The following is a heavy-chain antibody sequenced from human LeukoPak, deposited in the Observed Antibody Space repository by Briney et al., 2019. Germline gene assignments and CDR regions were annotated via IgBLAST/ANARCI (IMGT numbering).Heavy chain of an antibody. Sequence: SETLSLTGAVFGGSFSGYYWSWIRQPPGKGQEWIGEINHSGSTNYNPSLKSRVTISVDTSKNQFSLKLSSVTAADTAVYYCARGRLERWLQLARFDPWGQGTLVTVSS. CDR3: ARGRLERWLQLARFDP. CDR2: INHSGST. D-gene: IGHD5-24*01. CDR1: GGSFSGYY. J-gene: IGHJ5*02. V-gene: IGHV4-34*01.